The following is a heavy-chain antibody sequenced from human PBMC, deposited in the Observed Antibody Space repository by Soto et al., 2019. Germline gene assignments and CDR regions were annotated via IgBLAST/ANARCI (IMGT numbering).Heavy chain of an antibody. V-gene: IGHV3-11*01. CDR2: ISGRGTTI. J-gene: IGHJ4*02. Sequence: QVQLVESGGGLVKPGGSLRLSCAASVFSFSDHYMTWIRQDPGKGLEWVSYISGRGTTIYYADSVMGRLTVSRDNAKNSLYLQMNSLRAEDTAVYYCASDPYDYASEYWGQGILVTVSS. CDR3: ASDPYDYASEY. CDR1: VFSFSDHY. D-gene: IGHD3-10*01.